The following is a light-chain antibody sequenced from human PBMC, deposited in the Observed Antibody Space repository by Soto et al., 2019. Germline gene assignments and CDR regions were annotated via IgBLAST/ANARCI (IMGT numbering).Light chain of an antibody. CDR2: GNS. Sequence: QYVLTQPPSVSGAPGQRVTISGTGSSSNIGAGYDVHWYQQLPGTAPKLLIYGNSNRPSGVPDRFSGSKSGTSASLAITGLQAEDEADYYCQSYDSSLSGSVFGGGTKVTVL. CDR1: SSNIGAGYD. V-gene: IGLV1-40*01. J-gene: IGLJ3*02. CDR3: QSYDSSLSGSV.